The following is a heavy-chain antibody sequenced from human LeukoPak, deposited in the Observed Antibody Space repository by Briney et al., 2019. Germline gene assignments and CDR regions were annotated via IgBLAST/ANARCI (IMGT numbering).Heavy chain of an antibody. CDR2: INHSGST. CDR1: GGSFSGYY. CDR3: ARVVRGVIINWFDP. D-gene: IGHD3-10*01. Sequence: SETLSLTCAVYGGSFSGYYWSWIRQPPGKGLEWIGEINHSGSTNYNPSLESRVTISVGTSKNQFSLKLSSVTAADTAVYYCARVVRGVIINWFDPWGQGTLVTVSS. J-gene: IGHJ5*02. V-gene: IGHV4-34*01.